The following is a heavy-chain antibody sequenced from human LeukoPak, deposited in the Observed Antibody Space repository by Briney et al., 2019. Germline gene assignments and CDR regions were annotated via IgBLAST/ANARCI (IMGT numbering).Heavy chain of an antibody. CDR2: IRSKANSYAT. D-gene: IGHD1-26*01. Sequence: GGSLRLSCAASGFTFSGSAMHWVRQASGKGLEWVGRIRSKANSYATAYAASVKGRFTISRDDSKNTAYLQMNSLKTEDAAVYYCTRHASELPKYYYYYMDVWGKGTTVTVSS. CDR3: TRHASELPKYYYYYMDV. V-gene: IGHV3-73*01. J-gene: IGHJ6*03. CDR1: GFTFSGSA.